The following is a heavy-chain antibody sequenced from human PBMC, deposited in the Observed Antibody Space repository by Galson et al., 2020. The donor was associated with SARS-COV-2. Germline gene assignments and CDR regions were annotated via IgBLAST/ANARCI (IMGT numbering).Heavy chain of an antibody. J-gene: IGHJ4*02. CDR2: ISASSSTI. CDR1: GFSFSSYE. V-gene: IGHV3-48*03. D-gene: IGHD3-3*01. CDR3: ARARGYIGKSGWDSVDC. Sequence: GESLKISCAASGFSFSSYEMNWVRQAPGKGLEWVSYISASSSTIYYADSVKGRFTISRDNAKNSLYLQMNSLGAEDTAAYYCARARGYIGKSGWDSVDCWGRGTLGTVGS.